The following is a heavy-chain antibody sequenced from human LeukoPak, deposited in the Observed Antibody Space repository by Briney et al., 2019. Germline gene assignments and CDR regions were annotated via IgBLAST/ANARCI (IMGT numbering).Heavy chain of an antibody. CDR3: AKDTTYGGYVSGGTFHI. D-gene: IGHD2-15*01. V-gene: IGHV3-23*01. Sequence: QTGGSLRLSCAASVFSSSSSAMTWVRQDPGKGLDWVSTISGIGGKSSYAESAKGRFAISRDNSKNTLYLQMDSLRAEDTAVYYCAKDTTYGGYVSGGTFHIWGQGTMVTVSS. J-gene: IGHJ3*02. CDR1: VFSSSSSA. CDR2: ISGIGGKS.